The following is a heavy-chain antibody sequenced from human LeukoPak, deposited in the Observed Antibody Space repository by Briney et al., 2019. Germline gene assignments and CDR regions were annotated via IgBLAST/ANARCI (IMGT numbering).Heavy chain of an antibody. CDR2: IYYSGST. Sequence: SETLSLTCTVSGGSISSSSYYWGWIRQPPGKGLERIGSIYYSGSTYYNPSLKSRVTISVDTSKNQFSLKLSSVTAADTAVYYCARLEDSIGPWGQGTLVTVSS. V-gene: IGHV4-39*01. CDR3: ARLEDSIGP. J-gene: IGHJ5*02. D-gene: IGHD4-11*01. CDR1: GGSISSSSYY.